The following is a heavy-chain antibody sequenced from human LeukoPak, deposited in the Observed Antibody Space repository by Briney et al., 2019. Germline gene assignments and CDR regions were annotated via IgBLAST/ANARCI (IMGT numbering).Heavy chain of an antibody. CDR1: GGSFSGYY. V-gene: IGHV4-34*01. J-gene: IGHJ6*03. Sequence: NASETLSLTCAVYGGSFSGYYWSWIRQPPGKGLEWIGEINHSGSTNYNPSLKSRVTISVDTSKNQFSLKLSSVTAADTAVYYCARGFGESSYMDVWGKGTTVTVSS. CDR2: INHSGST. D-gene: IGHD3-10*01. CDR3: ARGFGESSYMDV.